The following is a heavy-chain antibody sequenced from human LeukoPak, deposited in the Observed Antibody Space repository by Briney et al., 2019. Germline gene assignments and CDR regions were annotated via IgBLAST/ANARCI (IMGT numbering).Heavy chain of an antibody. V-gene: IGHV4-59*02. D-gene: IGHD1-20*01. Sequence: SETLSLTCSVSGDSVSSYYWSWFRQPPGKGLEWIGYIYYSGSTKYNPSLKSRATISIDTSKNQFSLKVKSVTAADTAVYYCVRDPSITAPGVYFDDWGQGTLVTVSS. CDR2: IYYSGST. J-gene: IGHJ4*02. CDR1: GDSVSSYY. CDR3: VRDPSITAPGVYFDD.